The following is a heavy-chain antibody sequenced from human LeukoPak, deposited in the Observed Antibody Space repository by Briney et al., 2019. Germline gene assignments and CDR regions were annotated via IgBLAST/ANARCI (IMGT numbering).Heavy chain of an antibody. D-gene: IGHD3-22*01. Sequence: PSETLSLTCIVSGGSMRSSSDYWGWIRQPPGKGLEWIGSFSYSGSTYYNPSLKGRVTISVDVSKNQFSLKLSSVTAADTAVYYCARHDHDYDYSYDNLSPPHWGQGTMVTVSS. CDR3: ARHDHDYDYSYDNLSPPH. V-gene: IGHV4-39*01. CDR1: GGSMRSSSDY. CDR2: FSYSGST. J-gene: IGHJ3*01.